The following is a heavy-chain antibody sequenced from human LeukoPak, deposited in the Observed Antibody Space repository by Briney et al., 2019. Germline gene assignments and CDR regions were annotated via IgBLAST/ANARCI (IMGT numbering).Heavy chain of an antibody. D-gene: IGHD6-13*01. CDR1: GFAVSSNY. V-gene: IGHV3-66*01. Sequence: GGSLRLSCAASGFAVSSNYMSWVRQAPGKGLEWVSVIYSGGGTYYADSVKGRFTISRDNSKNTLYLQMNSLRAEDTAVYYCAVLSTSSWFYYWGQGTLVTVSS. CDR2: IYSGGGT. J-gene: IGHJ4*02. CDR3: AVLSTSSWFYY.